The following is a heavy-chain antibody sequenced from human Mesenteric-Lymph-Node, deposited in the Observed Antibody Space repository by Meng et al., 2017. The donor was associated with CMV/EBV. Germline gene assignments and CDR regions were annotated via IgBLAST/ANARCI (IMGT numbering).Heavy chain of an antibody. Sequence: GGSLRLSCAASGFTFSSYWMHWVRQAPGKGLVWVSRVDNAGSGTTYADSVKGRFIISRDNAKNTVYLQMNSLRAEDTAVYYCATEAHYGSISSRFESWGQGTVVTVSS. J-gene: IGHJ4*02. V-gene: IGHV3-74*01. CDR2: VDNAGSGT. CDR3: ATEAHYGSISSRFES. D-gene: IGHD6-6*01. CDR1: GFTFSSYW.